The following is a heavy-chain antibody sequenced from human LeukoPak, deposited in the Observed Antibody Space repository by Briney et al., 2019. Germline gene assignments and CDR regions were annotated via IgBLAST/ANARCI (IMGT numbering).Heavy chain of an antibody. CDR1: GGSFSGYY. D-gene: IGHD3-10*01. V-gene: IGHV4-34*01. J-gene: IGHJ5*02. Sequence: SETLSLTCAVYGGSFSGYYWSWIRQPPGKGLEWIGEINHSGSTNYNPSLKSRVTISVDKSKNQFSLKLSSVTAADTAVYYCAIQPQVYGSGRRSSRFDPWGQGTLVTVSS. CDR2: INHSGST. CDR3: AIQPQVYGSGRRSSRFDP.